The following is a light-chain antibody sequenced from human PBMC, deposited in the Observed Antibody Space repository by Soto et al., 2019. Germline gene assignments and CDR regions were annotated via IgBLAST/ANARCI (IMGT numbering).Light chain of an antibody. CDR3: QQSFSTPPT. J-gene: IGKJ2*01. CDR2: AAS. CDR1: QSIGTY. Sequence: DIQMTQSPSSLSASVGDRVTITCRASQSIGTYLNWYLQKPGKAPQLLIHAASSLQTGVPSRFIGSGSRTEFTLTISSLQPEDFASFYCQQSFSTPPTFGQGTKLAIK. V-gene: IGKV1-39*01.